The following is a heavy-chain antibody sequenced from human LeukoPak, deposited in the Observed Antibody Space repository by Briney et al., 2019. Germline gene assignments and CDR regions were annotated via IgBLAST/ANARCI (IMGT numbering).Heavy chain of an antibody. J-gene: IGHJ6*03. Sequence: GGSLRLSCAASGFTFSSYGMSWVRQAPGKGLEWVSYVSATGYTTSYADSVKGRFTISRDNAKNTLYLQMNSLRAEDTAVYYCAREDQLPPWGYYYYYYMDVWGKGTTVTVSS. CDR3: AREDQLPPWGYYYYYYMDV. CDR2: VSATGYTT. CDR1: GFTFSSYG. V-gene: IGHV3-23*01. D-gene: IGHD2-2*01.